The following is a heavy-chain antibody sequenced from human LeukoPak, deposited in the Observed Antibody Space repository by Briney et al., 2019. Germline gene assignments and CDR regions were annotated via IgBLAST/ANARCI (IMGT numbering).Heavy chain of an antibody. D-gene: IGHD6-19*01. V-gene: IGHV4-59*10. J-gene: IGHJ3*01. Sequence: PSETLSLMCAVYVDSFTGYHGSWLRHSAERAVEGIGIIYTSGSSNYNPSLKSRVTMSLDTSKRQFSLTLTSVTAADTAVYYCARTREYKQWPFDLWGQGTMVTASS. CDR2: IYTSGSS. CDR3: ARTREYKQWPFDL. CDR1: VDSFTGYH.